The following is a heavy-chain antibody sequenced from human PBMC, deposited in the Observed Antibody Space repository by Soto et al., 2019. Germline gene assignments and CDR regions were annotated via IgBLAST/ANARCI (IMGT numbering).Heavy chain of an antibody. J-gene: IGHJ6*03. V-gene: IGHV1-46*03. CDR1: GYTFTNYY. D-gene: IGHD4-17*01. CDR2: INPSGGST. CDR3: TKGSFTVTTHSMDV. Sequence: ASVKVSCKASGYTFTNYYIHWVRQAPGQGLEWMGIINPSGGSTSYAQKFQGRVTMTRDTSTSIVYMELSSLRSEDTAMYYCTKGSFTVTTHSMDVWGKGTTVTVSS.